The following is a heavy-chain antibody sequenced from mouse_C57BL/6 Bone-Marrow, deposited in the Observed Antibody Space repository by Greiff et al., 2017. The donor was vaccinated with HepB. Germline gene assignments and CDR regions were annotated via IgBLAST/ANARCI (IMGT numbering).Heavy chain of an antibody. D-gene: IGHD2-3*01. CDR2: IRNKANGYTT. CDR1: GFTFTDYY. Sequence: EVKLMESGGGLVQPGGSLCLSCAASGFTFTDYYMSWVRQPPGKALEWLGFIRNKANGYTTEYSASVKGRFTISRDNSQSILYLQMNALRAEDSATYYCARYFGQYDGYSFAYWGQGTLVTVSA. V-gene: IGHV7-3*01. J-gene: IGHJ3*01. CDR3: ARYFGQYDGYSFAY.